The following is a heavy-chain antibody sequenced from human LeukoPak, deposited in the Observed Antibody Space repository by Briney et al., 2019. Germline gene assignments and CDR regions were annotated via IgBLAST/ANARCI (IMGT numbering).Heavy chain of an antibody. J-gene: IGHJ4*02. CDR1: GGSISSYY. D-gene: IGHD5-18*01. V-gene: IGHV4-59*08. CDR3: ARHGGYSYGWNYFDY. Sequence: PSETLSLTCTVPGGSISSYYRSWIRQPPGKGLEWIGYIYYSGSTNYNPSLKSRVTISVDTSKNQFSLKLSSVTAADTAVYYCARHGGYSYGWNYFDYWGQGTLVTVSS. CDR2: IYYSGST.